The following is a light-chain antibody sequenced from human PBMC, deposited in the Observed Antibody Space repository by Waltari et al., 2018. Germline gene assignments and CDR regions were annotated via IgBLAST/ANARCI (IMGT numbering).Light chain of an antibody. CDR1: RSVNSF. Sequence: EIVMTQSPATLSLSPGERAPLSCRASRSVNSFSLWYQQKPGQAPRLVIYGASSRATCIPDRFSGSGSGTDFTLTISSLEPEDFAVYYCQHRANRPPWTFGQGTKVEV. V-gene: IGKV3-11*01. CDR3: QHRANRPPWT. J-gene: IGKJ1*01. CDR2: GAS.